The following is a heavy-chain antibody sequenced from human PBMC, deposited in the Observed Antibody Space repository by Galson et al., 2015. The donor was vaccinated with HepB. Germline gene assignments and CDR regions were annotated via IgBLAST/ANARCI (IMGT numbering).Heavy chain of an antibody. J-gene: IGHJ4*02. V-gene: IGHV1-2*02. CDR2: INPNSGGT. D-gene: IGHD2-2*01. Sequence: SVKVSCKASGYTFTGYYMHWVRQAPGQGLEWMGWINPNSGGTNYAQKFQGRVTMTRDTSISTAYMELSRLRSDDTAVYYCARPRRYCSSTSCLFDYWGQGTLVTVSS. CDR3: ARPRRYCSSTSCLFDY. CDR1: GYTFTGYY.